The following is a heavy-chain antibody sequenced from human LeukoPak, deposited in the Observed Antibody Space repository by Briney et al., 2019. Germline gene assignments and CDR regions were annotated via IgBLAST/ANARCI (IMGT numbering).Heavy chain of an antibody. CDR2: IHSSGGT. CDR1: GFTFSIFG. CDR3: IVFGDSNH. J-gene: IGHJ5*02. V-gene: IGHV3-53*01. D-gene: IGHD4-17*01. Sequence: PGGSLRLSCTASGFTFSIFGMHWVRQAPGKGLEWVSAIHSSGGTYYADSVKGRFTISRDTSKNTLYLQINSLRVEDTAVYYCIVFGDSNHWGQGTLVTVSS.